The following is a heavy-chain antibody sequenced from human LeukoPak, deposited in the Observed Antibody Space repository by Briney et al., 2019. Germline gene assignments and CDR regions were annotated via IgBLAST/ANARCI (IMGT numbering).Heavy chain of an antibody. D-gene: IGHD6-19*01. CDR2: INPNSGGT. CDR3: ARVGSGYSSGPFDY. CDR1: GYTFTGYY. Sequence: ASVKVSCKASGYTFTGYYMHWVRQAPGQGLEWMGWINPNSGGTNYAQKFQGRVTMTRDTSISTAYMELSRLRSDDTAVYYCARVGSGYSSGPFDYWGQGTLVTVSS. V-gene: IGHV1-2*02. J-gene: IGHJ4*02.